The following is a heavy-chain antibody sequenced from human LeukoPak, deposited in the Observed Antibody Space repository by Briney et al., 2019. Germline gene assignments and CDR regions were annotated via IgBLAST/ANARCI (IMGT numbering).Heavy chain of an antibody. V-gene: IGHV3-23*01. CDR3: AKNEVAGYCSGGSCLRYFDF. D-gene: IGHD2-15*01. Sequence: GGSLRLSCAASGFTFSSYAMSWVGQAPGKGREWVSAISGSGGRAYYADSVKGPFTIFRDNSKNTLYLQMNSLRAEDTAIYYCAKNEVAGYCSGGSCLRYFDFWGQGTLVTVSS. CDR2: ISGSGGRA. CDR1: GFTFSSYA. J-gene: IGHJ4*02.